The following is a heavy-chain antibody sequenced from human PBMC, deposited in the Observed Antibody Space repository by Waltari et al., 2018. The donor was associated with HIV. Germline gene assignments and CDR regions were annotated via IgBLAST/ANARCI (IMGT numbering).Heavy chain of an antibody. CDR3: AKPPGLAWFDP. CDR2: ISGRGGST. V-gene: IGHV3-23*01. Sequence: EVQLLESGGGLVQPGGSLRLSCAASGFTFSSYVMSWVRPAPGKGLGWVSVISGRGGSTYYADAVKGRFTISRENSKNTLYLQMNSLRAEDTAVYYCAKPPGLAWFDPWGQGTLVTVSS. J-gene: IGHJ5*02. CDR1: GFTFSSYV. D-gene: IGHD6-19*01.